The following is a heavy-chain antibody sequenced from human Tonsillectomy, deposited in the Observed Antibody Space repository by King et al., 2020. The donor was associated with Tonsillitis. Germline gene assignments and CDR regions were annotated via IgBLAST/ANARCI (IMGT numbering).Heavy chain of an antibody. D-gene: IGHD4-17*01. J-gene: IGHJ3*01. CDR3: ARGYYGDYARARVNDAFDL. CDR2: IGAAGDT. V-gene: IGHV3-13*01. CDR1: GFTFNNYD. Sequence: EVQLVEFGGGLVQPGGSLRLSCAASGFTFNNYDMHWVRQATGKGLEWVSAIGAAGDTYYPGSVKGRFTISRENAKNSLYLQMNSLRAGDTAVYYCARGYYGDYARARVNDAFDLWGQGTMVTVSS.